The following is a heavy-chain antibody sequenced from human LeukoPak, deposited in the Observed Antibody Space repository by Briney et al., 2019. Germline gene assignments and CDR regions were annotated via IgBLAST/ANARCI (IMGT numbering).Heavy chain of an antibody. CDR2: ISAYNGNT. CDR3: ARFDLGYCSSTSCYTYYYYYGMDV. J-gene: IGHJ6*02. D-gene: IGHD2-2*02. CDR1: GYTFTSYG. Sequence: GASVKVSCKASGYTFTSYGIRWVRPAPRQGLAWVGWISAYNGNTNYAQKLQGRVTMTTDTSTSTAYMELRSLRSDDTAVYYCARFDLGYCSSTSCYTYYYYYGMDVWGQGTTVTVSS. V-gene: IGHV1-18*01.